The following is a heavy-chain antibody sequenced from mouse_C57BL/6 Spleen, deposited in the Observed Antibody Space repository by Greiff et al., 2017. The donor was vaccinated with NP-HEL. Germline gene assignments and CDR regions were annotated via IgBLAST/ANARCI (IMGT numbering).Heavy chain of an antibody. CDR1: GFTFSDYG. D-gene: IGHD1-1*02. J-gene: IGHJ3*01. CDR2: ISRGSSTI. V-gene: IGHV5-17*01. Sequence: EVLLVESGGGLVKPGGSLKLSCAASGFTFSDYGMHWVRQAPEKGLEWVAYISRGSSTIYYADTVKGRFTISRDNAKNTLFLQMTSLRSEDTAMYYCASGGGFAYWGQGTLVTVSA. CDR3: ASGGGFAY.